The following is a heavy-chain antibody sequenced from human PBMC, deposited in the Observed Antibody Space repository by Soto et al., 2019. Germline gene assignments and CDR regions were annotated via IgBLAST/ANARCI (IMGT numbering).Heavy chain of an antibody. CDR1: GFMFSDYA. Sequence: PGGSLRLSCAASGFMFSDYAMSWVRQAPGKGLEWVWAISGSGSTTYYADSVKGRFTISRDILKPMVSMPMNKLTAEDKAVYFCAKGGGTRSYYYAMDVWGQGTTV. J-gene: IGHJ6*01. CDR3: AKGGGTRSYYYAMDV. D-gene: IGHD3-16*01. V-gene: IGHV3-23*01. CDR2: ISGSGSTT.